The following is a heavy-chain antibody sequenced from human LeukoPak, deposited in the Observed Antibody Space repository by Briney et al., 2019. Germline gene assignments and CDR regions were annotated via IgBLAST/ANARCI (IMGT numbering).Heavy chain of an antibody. V-gene: IGHV4-4*02. D-gene: IGHD3-9*01. CDR3: ARYSDDILTGYDL. J-gene: IGHJ4*02. Sequence: SGTLFLTCAVSGGSISSSNWWSWVRQPPGKGLEWIGEIYHSGSTNYNPSLKSRVTISVDKSKNQFSLKLSSVTAADTAVYYCARYSDDILTGYDLWGQGTLVTVSS. CDR2: IYHSGST. CDR1: GGSISSSNW.